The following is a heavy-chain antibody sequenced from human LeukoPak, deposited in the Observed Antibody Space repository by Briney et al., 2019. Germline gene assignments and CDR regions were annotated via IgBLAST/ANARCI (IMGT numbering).Heavy chain of an antibody. CDR2: IGTAGDT. D-gene: IGHD2-2*01. Sequence: GGSLRLSCAASGFTFSSYDMHWVRQATGKGLEWVSAIGTAGDTYYPGSVKGRFTISRENAKNSLYLQMNSLRAGDTAVYYCARATSYCSSTSCYYHYGMDVWGQGTTVTVS. CDR1: GFTFSSYD. V-gene: IGHV3-13*01. J-gene: IGHJ6*02. CDR3: ARATSYCSSTSCYYHYGMDV.